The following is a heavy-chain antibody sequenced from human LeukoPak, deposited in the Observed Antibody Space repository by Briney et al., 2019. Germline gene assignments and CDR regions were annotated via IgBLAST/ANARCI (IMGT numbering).Heavy chain of an antibody. CDR1: VYTFSIYI. CDR3: ERDVGPYCSSTSCYNDYYYGMEV. D-gene: IGHD2-2*02. V-gene: IGHV3-21*01. Sequence: GGSLRLSCAASVYTFSIYIMSCVREAPGEGREWVSSISSSSNYIYYADSVKGRFTISRDNDKTSLYLQMKSLRAEGTAVYYCERDVGPYCSSTSCYNDYYYGMEVWGQGTTVTVSS. J-gene: IGHJ6*01. CDR2: ISSSSNYI.